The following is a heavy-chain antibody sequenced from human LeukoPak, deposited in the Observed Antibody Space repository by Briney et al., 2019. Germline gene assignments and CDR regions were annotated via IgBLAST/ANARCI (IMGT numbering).Heavy chain of an antibody. J-gene: IGHJ3*02. CDR1: GYTFTSYD. V-gene: IGHV1-8*01. CDR3: AAEDSRGYNSFDI. CDR2: MKHTSGNT. Sequence: ASVQDSCKDSGYTFTSYDINWVRQATGRGLEWMGWMKHTSGNTAYEQQFQGRDTITRNTSIINTYMELWSLRYDDTAAYYCAAEDSRGYNSFDIGGQGTRVTVSS. D-gene: IGHD3-22*01.